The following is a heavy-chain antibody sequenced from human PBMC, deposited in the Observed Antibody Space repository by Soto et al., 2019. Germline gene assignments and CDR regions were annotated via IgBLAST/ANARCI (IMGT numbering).Heavy chain of an antibody. D-gene: IGHD2-2*01. CDR2: INPNSGGT. Sequence: GASVKVSCKASGYTFTGYYMHWVRQAPGQGLEWMGWINPNSGGTNYAQKFQGRVTMTRDTSVSTAYMDLSKLRSDDTAVYYCATLPAQARHISFDYWGQGTLVTVS. V-gene: IGHV1-2*02. J-gene: IGHJ4*02. CDR1: GYTFTGYY. CDR3: ATLPAQARHISFDY.